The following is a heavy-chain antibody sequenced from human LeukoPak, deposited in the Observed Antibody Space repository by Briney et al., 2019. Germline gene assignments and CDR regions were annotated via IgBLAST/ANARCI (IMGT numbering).Heavy chain of an antibody. V-gene: IGHV1-69*05. D-gene: IGHD3-22*01. J-gene: IGHJ4*02. CDR1: GGTFSSYA. Sequence: SVKVPCKASGGTFSSYAISWVRQAPGQGLEWMGGIIPIFGTANYAQKFQGRVTITTDESTSTAYMELSSLRSEDTAVYYCARAGGGGYYDSSGYYPFDYWGQGTLVTVSS. CDR3: ARAGGGGYYDSSGYYPFDY. CDR2: IIPIFGTA.